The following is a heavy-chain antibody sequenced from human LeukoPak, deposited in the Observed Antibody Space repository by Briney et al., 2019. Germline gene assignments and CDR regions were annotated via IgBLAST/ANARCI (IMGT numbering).Heavy chain of an antibody. Sequence: SETLSLTCTVSGGSISNSSYYWGWIRPPPGKGLEWIGSIYYSGSTYYNPSLKSRVTISVDTSKNQFSLELSSVTAADTAVYYCASDGDDNYYDSSGYYPYFDYWGQGTLVTVSS. CDR2: IYYSGST. CDR1: GGSISNSSYY. J-gene: IGHJ4*02. V-gene: IGHV4-39*07. D-gene: IGHD3-22*01. CDR3: ASDGDDNYYDSSGYYPYFDY.